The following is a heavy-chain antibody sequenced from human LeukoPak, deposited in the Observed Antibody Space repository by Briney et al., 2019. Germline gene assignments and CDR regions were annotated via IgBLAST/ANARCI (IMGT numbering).Heavy chain of an antibody. Sequence: SETLSLTCTVSGGSTSRSIYYWSWIRQPAGKGLEWIGRIYTSGSTNYNPSLKSRVTISVDTSKNHFSLKLSSVTAADTAVYYCARGQWLPVFDFWGQGTLVTVSS. V-gene: IGHV4-61*02. CDR2: IYTSGST. J-gene: IGHJ4*02. D-gene: IGHD3-22*01. CDR1: GGSTSRSIYY. CDR3: ARGQWLPVFDF.